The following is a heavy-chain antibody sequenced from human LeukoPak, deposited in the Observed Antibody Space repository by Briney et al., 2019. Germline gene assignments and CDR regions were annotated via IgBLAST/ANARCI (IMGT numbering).Heavy chain of an antibody. Sequence: ASVKVSCKASGYTFPGYYIHWVRQAPGQGLEWMGWINPSGGGTNYAQKFQGRVTMTRDTSISTAYMELTSLRSDDTAVYYCERQGISAYPFDYWGQGTLVTVSS. CDR1: GYTFPGYY. CDR3: ERQGISAYPFDY. J-gene: IGHJ4*02. D-gene: IGHD2/OR15-2a*01. CDR2: INPSGGGT. V-gene: IGHV1-2*02.